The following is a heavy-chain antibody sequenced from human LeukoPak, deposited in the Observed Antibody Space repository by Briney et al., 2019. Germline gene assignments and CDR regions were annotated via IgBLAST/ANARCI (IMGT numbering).Heavy chain of an antibody. Sequence: PSETLSLTCTVSGGPISSYYWSWIRQPPGKGLEWIGYIYYSGSTNYNPSLKSRATISVDTSKNQFSLKLGSVTAPDTAVYCCARGQCLAVFCRVTPRDWYSDLWVRGSMVTVSS. CDR2: IYYSGST. J-gene: IGHJ2*01. D-gene: IGHD3-3*01. V-gene: IGHV4-59*01. CDR3: ARGQCLAVFCRVTPRDWYSDL. CDR1: GGPISSYY.